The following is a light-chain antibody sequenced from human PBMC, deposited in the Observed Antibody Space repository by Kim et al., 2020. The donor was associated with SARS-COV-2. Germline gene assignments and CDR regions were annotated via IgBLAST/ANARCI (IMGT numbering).Light chain of an antibody. Sequence: SVAMGKRAIITCGGNDIGLKKVHWDQQKPGQAPVVVIYRDIHRPSGIPERFSGSSSGNTATLTISGAQPGDEADYFCQVWDSTTDVFGGGTQLTVL. CDR3: QVWDSTTDV. CDR2: RDI. J-gene: IGLJ7*01. CDR1: DIGLKK. V-gene: IGLV3-9*01.